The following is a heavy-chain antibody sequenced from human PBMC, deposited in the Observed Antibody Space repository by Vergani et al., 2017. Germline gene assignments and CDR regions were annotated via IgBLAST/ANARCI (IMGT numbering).Heavy chain of an antibody. Sequence: QLQLQESDPGLVKPSETLSLTCTVSGGSIRSTFYYWGCLRQPPGKGLEWIGTIYYSGSTYYNPSLKSRVTISVDTSKNQFSLKLNSVTAADTAVYYCARHKEQLVPGNYYYYYYMDVWGKGTTVTVSS. V-gene: IGHV4-39*01. J-gene: IGHJ6*03. CDR1: GGSIRSTFYY. D-gene: IGHD6-13*01. CDR2: IYYSGST. CDR3: ARHKEQLVPGNYYYYYYMDV.